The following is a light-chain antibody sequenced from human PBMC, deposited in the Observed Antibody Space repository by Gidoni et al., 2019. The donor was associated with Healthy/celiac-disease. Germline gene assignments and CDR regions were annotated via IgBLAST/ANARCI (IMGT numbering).Light chain of an antibody. CDR1: SSDVGGYNY. Sequence: QSALTQPASVSGSPGQSITISCTGTSSDVGGYNYDSWYQQHPGKAPKLMIYEVSNRPSGVPDRFSGSKSGNTASLTISGLQAEDEADYYCSSYTSSSTEVFGGGTKLTVL. J-gene: IGLJ3*02. V-gene: IGLV2-14*01. CDR3: SSYTSSSTEV. CDR2: EVS.